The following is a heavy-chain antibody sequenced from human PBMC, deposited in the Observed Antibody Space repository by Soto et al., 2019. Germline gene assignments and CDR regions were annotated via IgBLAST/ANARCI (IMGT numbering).Heavy chain of an antibody. D-gene: IGHD3-9*01. Sequence: SETLSLTCAVYGGSFSGYYWSWIRQPPGKGLEWIGEINHSGSTNYNPSLKSRVNISVDTSKNQFSLKLSSVTAADTAVYYCARGQRGRGYDILTGYYKHYYYYMDVWGKGTTVTVSS. CDR3: ARGQRGRGYDILTGYYKHYYYYMDV. CDR2: INHSGST. V-gene: IGHV4-34*01. J-gene: IGHJ6*03. CDR1: GGSFSGYY.